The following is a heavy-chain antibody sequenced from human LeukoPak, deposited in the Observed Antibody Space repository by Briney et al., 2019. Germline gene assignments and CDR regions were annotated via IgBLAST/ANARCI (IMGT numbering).Heavy chain of an antibody. J-gene: IGHJ4*02. CDR1: GFTFSSYA. CDR3: ARVPSGIITILEY. Sequence: PGGSLRLSCAASGFTFSSYAMHWVRQAPGKGLEWVAVILYDGSNKYYADSVKGRFTISRDNSKNTLYLQMNSLRAEDTAVYYCARVPSGIITILEYWGQGTLVTVSS. V-gene: IGHV3-30-3*01. CDR2: ILYDGSNK. D-gene: IGHD3-9*01.